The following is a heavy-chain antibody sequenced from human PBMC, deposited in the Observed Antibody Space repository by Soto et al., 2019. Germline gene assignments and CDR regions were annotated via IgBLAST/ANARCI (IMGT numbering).Heavy chain of an antibody. Sequence: EVQLLESGGGLVQPGGSLRLSCAASGFTFSAYAMSWVRQAPGKGLEYVSSLIDNGGSTYYADSVRGRFTISRDNSKKRPYLQMTCPRVEDKAVYYCARGTVTTGRDYWGPGTLVTVSS. CDR3: ARGTVTTGRDY. D-gene: IGHD4-17*01. CDR2: LIDNGGST. J-gene: IGHJ4*02. V-gene: IGHV3-23*01. CDR1: GFTFSAYA.